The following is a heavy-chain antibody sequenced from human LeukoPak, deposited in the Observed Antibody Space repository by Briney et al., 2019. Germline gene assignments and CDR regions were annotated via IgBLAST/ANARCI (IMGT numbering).Heavy chain of an antibody. CDR2: IYASGAT. Sequence: KPSETLSLTCTVSGGSTTNFYWGWIRQPAGKGLEWLGRIYASGATNYNPSLKSRVTMSIDTSKNQFSLKLSSVTAADTAVYYCARRQRYFDWSRNWFDPWGQGTLVTVSS. V-gene: IGHV4-4*07. J-gene: IGHJ5*02. CDR1: GGSTTNFY. CDR3: ARRQRYFDWSRNWFDP. D-gene: IGHD3-9*01.